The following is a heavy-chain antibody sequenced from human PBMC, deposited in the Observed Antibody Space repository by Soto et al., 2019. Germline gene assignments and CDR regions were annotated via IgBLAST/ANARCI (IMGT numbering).Heavy chain of an antibody. D-gene: IGHD3-10*02. J-gene: IGHJ4*02. CDR2: ISGSGGST. CDR1: GFTFSSYA. Sequence: GGSLRLSCAASGFTFSSYAMSWVRQAPGKGLEWVSAISGSGGSTYYADSVKGRFIISRDNSKNTLYLQMNSLRAEDTAVYSCANNVLPADYWGQGTLVTVSS. CDR3: ANNVLPADY. V-gene: IGHV3-23*01.